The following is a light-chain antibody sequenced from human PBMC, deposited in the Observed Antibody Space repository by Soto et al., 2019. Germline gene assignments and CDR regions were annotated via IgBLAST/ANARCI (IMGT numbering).Light chain of an antibody. CDR2: MAS. Sequence: DIQMTQSPSTMSASVGDRVTITCRASQSIGTWLAWYQQRPGRAPRLVIYMASSLETGVPPRFSGSGSGTEFTLTISGLQPDDFATYYCQQYSGSSYTFGQGTKLEIK. CDR1: QSIGTW. J-gene: IGKJ2*01. V-gene: IGKV1-5*03. CDR3: QQYSGSSYT.